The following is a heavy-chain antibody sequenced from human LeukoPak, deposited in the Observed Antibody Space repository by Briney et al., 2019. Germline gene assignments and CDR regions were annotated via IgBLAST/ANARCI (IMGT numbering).Heavy chain of an antibody. CDR3: AKDVNIAVAMYFDY. CDR2: IYSGGST. D-gene: IGHD6-19*01. J-gene: IGHJ4*02. V-gene: IGHV3-53*01. CDR1: GFTVSSNY. Sequence: GGSLRLSCAASGFTVSSNYMSWVRQAPGKGLEWVSVIYSGGSTYYADSVKGRFTISRDNSKNTLYLQMNSLRAEDTAVYYCAKDVNIAVAMYFDYWGQGTLVTVSS.